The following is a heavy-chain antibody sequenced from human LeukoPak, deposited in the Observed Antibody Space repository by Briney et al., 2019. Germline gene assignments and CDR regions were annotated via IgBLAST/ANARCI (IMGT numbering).Heavy chain of an antibody. J-gene: IGHJ4*02. V-gene: IGHV3-53*01. CDR1: GFTVSSNY. D-gene: IGHD3-22*01. CDR2: IYSGGST. Sequence: GGSLRLSCAASGFTVSSNYMSWVRQAPGKGLEWVSVIYSGGSTYYADSVKGRFTISRDNSKNTLYPQMNSLRAEDTAVYYCARSYDSSGYYGDCGYWGQGTLVTVSS. CDR3: ARSYDSSGYYGDCGY.